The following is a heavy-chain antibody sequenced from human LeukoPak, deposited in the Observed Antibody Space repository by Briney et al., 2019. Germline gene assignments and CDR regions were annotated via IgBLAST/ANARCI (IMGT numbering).Heavy chain of an antibody. J-gene: IGHJ4*02. CDR1: GFTFSSYW. V-gene: IGHV3-7*01. CDR3: AREGVGLWSFVDY. D-gene: IGHD4/OR15-4a*01. Sequence: GGSLRLSCAASGFTFSSYWMSWVRQAPGKGLEWVANIRQDGSEKYCVDSVEGRFTISRDNAKNSLYLQMNSLRDEETAVYYCAREGVGLWSFVDYWGKGSLVIVSS. CDR2: IRQDGSEK.